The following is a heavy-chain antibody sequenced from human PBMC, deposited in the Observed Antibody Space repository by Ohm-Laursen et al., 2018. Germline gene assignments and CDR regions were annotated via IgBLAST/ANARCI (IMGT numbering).Heavy chain of an antibody. V-gene: IGHV3-23*01. D-gene: IGHD6-19*01. CDR3: AKVRDSSGAYFDY. Sequence: SLRLSCAASGFTFSTYTMSWVRQAPGKGLEWVSAISGSVDGTYYADSVRGRFTISRDTSKNTLSLQMSSLRAEDTAVYYCAKVRDSSGAYFDYWGQGTLVTVSS. CDR1: GFTFSTYT. CDR2: ISGSVDGT. J-gene: IGHJ4*02.